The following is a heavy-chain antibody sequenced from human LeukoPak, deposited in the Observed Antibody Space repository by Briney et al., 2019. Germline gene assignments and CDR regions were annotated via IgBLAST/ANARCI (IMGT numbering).Heavy chain of an antibody. J-gene: IGHJ4*02. D-gene: IGHD6-19*01. V-gene: IGHV1-69*04. CDR1: GGTFSSYA. CDR2: IIPILGIA. CDR3: ASISGWYFYYLDY. Sequence: GATVKVSCKASGGTFSSYAISWVRRAPGQGRAWMGRIIPILGIANYAQKFQGRVTITADKSTSTAYMELSSLRSEDTAVYYCASISGWYFYYLDYWGQGTLVTVSS.